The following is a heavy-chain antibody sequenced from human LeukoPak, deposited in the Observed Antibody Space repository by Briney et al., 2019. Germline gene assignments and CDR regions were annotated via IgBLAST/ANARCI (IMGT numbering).Heavy chain of an antibody. CDR1: GGSFSGYY. V-gene: IGHV4-34*01. CDR3: ARLRIAAAGRNYYYYGMDV. CDR2: INHSGST. D-gene: IGHD6-13*01. J-gene: IGHJ6*02. Sequence: SETLSLTCAVYGGSFSGYYWSWIRQPPGKGLEWIGEINHSGSTNYNPSPKSRVTISVDTSKNQFSLKLSSVTAADTAVYYCARLRIAAAGRNYYYYGMDVWGQGTTVTVSS.